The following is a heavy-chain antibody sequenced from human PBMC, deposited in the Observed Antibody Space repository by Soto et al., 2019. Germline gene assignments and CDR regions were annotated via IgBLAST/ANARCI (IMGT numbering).Heavy chain of an antibody. V-gene: IGHV1-3*01. CDR1: GYTLINYA. J-gene: IGHJ5*02. D-gene: IGHD3-10*01. CDR3: ARDYYASGTYVGLVYNWFDP. CDR2: IHAANGNT. Sequence: GASVKVSCKASGYTLINYAWHWVRQAKEQRLEWMGWIHAANGNTKYSEKFQGRVTITRDISATTAYMELSSLRSEDTAVYYCARDYYASGTYVGLVYNWFDPWGQGPPVPVSS.